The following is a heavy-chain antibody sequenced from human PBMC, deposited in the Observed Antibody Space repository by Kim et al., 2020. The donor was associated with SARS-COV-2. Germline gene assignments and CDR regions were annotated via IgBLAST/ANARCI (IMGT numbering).Heavy chain of an antibody. CDR3: ARPYGSGSE. Sequence: GGSLRLSCAASGFTFSDYYMSWIRQAPGKGLEWVSYISSSSSYTNYADSVKGRFIISRDNAKNSLYLQMNSLRAEDTAVYYCARPYGSGSEWGQGTLVTVSS. D-gene: IGHD3-10*01. V-gene: IGHV3-11*06. CDR2: ISSSSSYT. CDR1: GFTFSDYY. J-gene: IGHJ4*02.